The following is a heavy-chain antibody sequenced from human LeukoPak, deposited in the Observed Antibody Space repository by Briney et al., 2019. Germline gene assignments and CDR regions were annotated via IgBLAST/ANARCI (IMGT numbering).Heavy chain of an antibody. Sequence: PGGSLRLSCTGSGSTFSSYTIHWVRQAPGKGLEWVSSISSGGTFVYYADSATGRFTISRDNAGKFLYLQMDSLRAEDTGVYYCATLGCAGENCPRAGRALGGYWGQGTLVTVSS. V-gene: IGHV3-21*01. CDR3: ATLGCAGENCPRAGRALGGY. CDR1: GSTFSSYT. J-gene: IGHJ4*02. CDR2: ISSGGTFV. D-gene: IGHD2-21*01.